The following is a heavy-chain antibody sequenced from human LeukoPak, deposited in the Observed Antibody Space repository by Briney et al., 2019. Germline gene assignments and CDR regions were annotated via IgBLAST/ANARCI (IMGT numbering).Heavy chain of an antibody. V-gene: IGHV1-46*01. CDR2: INPSGGST. J-gene: IGHJ4*02. D-gene: IGHD3-3*01. CDR3: ARGHIYDFWSGYFDY. Sequence: GASVKVSCKASGGTFSSYAISWVRQAPGQGLEWMGIINPSGGSTSYAQKFQGRVTMTRDTSTSTVYMELSSLRSEDTAVYYCARGHIYDFWSGYFDYWGQGTLVTVSS. CDR1: GGTFSSYA.